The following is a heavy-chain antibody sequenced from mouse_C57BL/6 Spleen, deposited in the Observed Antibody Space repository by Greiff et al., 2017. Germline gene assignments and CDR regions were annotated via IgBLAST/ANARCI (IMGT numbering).Heavy chain of an antibody. CDR3: AKGGDYERGDYAMWC. V-gene: IGHV1-52*01. J-gene: IGHJ4*01. CDR2: IDPSDSET. D-gene: IGHD2-4*01. Sequence: QVQLKQPGAELVRPGSSVKLSCTASGYTFTSYWMHWVKQRPIQGLEWIGNIDPSDSETHYNQKFKDKATMTVDKSSSTAYMQLSSLTSEDSAVYYCAKGGDYERGDYAMWCWGQGATVTVSS. CDR1: GYTFTSYW.